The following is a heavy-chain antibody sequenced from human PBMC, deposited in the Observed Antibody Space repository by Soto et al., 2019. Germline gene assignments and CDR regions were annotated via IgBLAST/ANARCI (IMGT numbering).Heavy chain of an antibody. D-gene: IGHD6-13*01. CDR1: GFTFSSYG. CDR3: ARDPIAAAGTGY. V-gene: IGHV3-33*01. Sequence: QVQLVESGGGVVQPGRSLRLSCAASGFTFSSYGMHWVRQAPGKGLEWVAVIWYDGSNKYYADSVKGRFTISRDNSKNTLYLQMNSLRAEDTAVYYCARDPIAAAGTGYWGQETLVTVSS. J-gene: IGHJ4*02. CDR2: IWYDGSNK.